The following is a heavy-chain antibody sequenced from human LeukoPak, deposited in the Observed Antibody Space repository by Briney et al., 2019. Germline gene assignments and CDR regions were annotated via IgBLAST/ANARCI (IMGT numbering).Heavy chain of an antibody. D-gene: IGHD4-23*01. J-gene: IGHJ4*02. V-gene: IGHV3-64*01. CDR3: ARGGGMTTVVTDFDY. Sequence: PGGSLRLSCEASGFNFGIYTMNWVRQAPGKGLEYVSAISSNGGSTYYANSVKGRFTISRDNSKNTLYLQMGSLRAEDMAVYYCARGGGMTTVVTDFDYWGQGTLVTVSS. CDR2: ISSNGGST. CDR1: GFNFGIYT.